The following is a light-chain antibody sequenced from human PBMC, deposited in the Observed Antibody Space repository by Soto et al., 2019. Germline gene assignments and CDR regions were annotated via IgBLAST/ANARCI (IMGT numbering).Light chain of an antibody. CDR3: QAWDSSTGV. V-gene: IGLV3-1*01. CDR2: QDI. J-gene: IGLJ1*01. Sequence: SYELTQPPSVSVSPGQTASITCSGGKLGDKYASWYQQKPGQSPVLVIYQDIKRPSGIPERFSGSNSGNTATLTISGTQAMDEADYYCQAWDSSTGVFGTGTKLTVL. CDR1: KLGDKY.